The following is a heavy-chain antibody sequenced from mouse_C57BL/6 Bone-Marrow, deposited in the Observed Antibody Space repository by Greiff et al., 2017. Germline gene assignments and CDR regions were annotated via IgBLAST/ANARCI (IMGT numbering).Heavy chain of an antibody. V-gene: IGHV5-15*01. CDR1: GFTFSDYG. CDR3: ARSYYVYFYFDY. CDR2: ISNLAYSI. D-gene: IGHD2-2*01. J-gene: IGHJ2*01. Sequence: EVKLMESGGGLVQPGGSLKLSCAASGFTFSDYGMAWVRQAPRKGPEWVAFISNLAYSIYYADTVTGRITISRENAKNTPYLEMSRLMSEDTAMYYCARSYYVYFYFDYWGQGTTLTVSS.